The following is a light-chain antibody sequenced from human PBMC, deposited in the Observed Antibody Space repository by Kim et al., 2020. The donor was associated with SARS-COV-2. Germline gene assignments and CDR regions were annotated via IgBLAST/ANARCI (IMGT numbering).Light chain of an antibody. Sequence: DTQLTQSPSSLSASVGDRVTITCRASQNVNSYLNWYQQKAGAAPKLLIYAASSLQSGVPSRFSGRGSGTAFTLTISSLQAEDSATYYCKQSDNTTLTFGGGTKVDIK. CDR3: KQSDNTTLT. CDR1: QNVNSY. V-gene: IGKV1-39*01. CDR2: AAS. J-gene: IGKJ4*01.